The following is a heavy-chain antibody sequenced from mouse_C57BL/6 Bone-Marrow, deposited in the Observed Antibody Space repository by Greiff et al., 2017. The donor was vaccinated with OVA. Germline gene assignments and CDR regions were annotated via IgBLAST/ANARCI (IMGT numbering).Heavy chain of an antibody. CDR3: ARSVYYGSSWYFDV. V-gene: IGHV1-54*01. CDR2: INPGSGGT. CDR1: GYAFTNYL. D-gene: IGHD1-1*01. J-gene: IGHJ1*03. Sequence: VKLQESGAELVRPGTSVKVSCKASGYAFTNYLIEWVKQRPGQGLEWIGVINPGSGGTNYNEKFKGKATLTADKSSSTAYMQLSSLTSEDSAVYFCARSVYYGSSWYFDVWGTGTTVTVSS.